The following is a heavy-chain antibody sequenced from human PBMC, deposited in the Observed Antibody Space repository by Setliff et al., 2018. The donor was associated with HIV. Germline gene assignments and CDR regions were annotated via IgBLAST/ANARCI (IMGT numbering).Heavy chain of an antibody. D-gene: IGHD2-15*01. J-gene: IGHJ4*02. CDR1: GFSFSSYW. V-gene: IGHV3-74*01. CDR3: AKCGGVTCYSASWYFDY. Sequence: GGSLRLSCAASGFSFSSYWMHWVRQAPGKGLVWVSRINTDGSSTSYADSVKGRFTISRDNAKNTLYLQMNSLRAEDTAVYYCAKCGGVTCYSASWYFDYWGQGTLVTVSS. CDR2: INTDGSST.